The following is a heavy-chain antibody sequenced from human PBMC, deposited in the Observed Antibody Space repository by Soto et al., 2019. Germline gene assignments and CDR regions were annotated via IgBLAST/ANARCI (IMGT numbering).Heavy chain of an antibody. J-gene: IGHJ4*02. V-gene: IGHV3-64D*06. CDR3: VEDVVFWP. D-gene: IGHD2-15*01. Sequence: GGPLRLSFSFSGFTFSNYDMVWVRQAPGKGLEYISAITSHRHITYYADNVKCRFTISRDNSKHTLSLQMSSLRVDDTDMYCCVEDVVFWPWGQGTLVTVSS. CDR2: ITSHRHIT. CDR1: GFTFSNYD.